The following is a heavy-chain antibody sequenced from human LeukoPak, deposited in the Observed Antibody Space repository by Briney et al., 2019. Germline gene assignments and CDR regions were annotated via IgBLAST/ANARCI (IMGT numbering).Heavy chain of an antibody. D-gene: IGHD2-15*01. CDR2: IYYSGST. CDR1: GGSISSSSYY. J-gene: IGHJ4*02. Sequence: SETLSLTCTVSGGSISSSSYYWGWIRQPPGKGLEWIGSIYYSGSTYYNPSLKSRVTISVDTSKNQFSLKLSSVTAADTAVYYCARWKKLPASSYYFDYWGQGTLVNVSS. V-gene: IGHV4-39*01. CDR3: ARWKKLPASSYYFDY.